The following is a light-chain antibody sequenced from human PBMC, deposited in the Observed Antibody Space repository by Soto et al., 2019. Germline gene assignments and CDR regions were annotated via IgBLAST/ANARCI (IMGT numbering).Light chain of an antibody. CDR1: QTVRNNY. V-gene: IGKV3-20*01. Sequence: EIVLTQSPATLSLSPGERATLSCRASQTVRNNYLAWYQQKPGQAPRLLIYGASTRATGIPARFSGSGSGTDFTLTISRLEPEDFAVYYCQQYGSSPQTFGQGTKVDIK. J-gene: IGKJ1*01. CDR2: GAS. CDR3: QQYGSSPQT.